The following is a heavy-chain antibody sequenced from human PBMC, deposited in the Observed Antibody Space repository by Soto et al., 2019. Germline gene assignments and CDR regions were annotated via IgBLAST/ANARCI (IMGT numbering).Heavy chain of an antibody. CDR3: ARDLLIAAAAGNWFDP. V-gene: IGHV1-18*01. J-gene: IGHJ5*02. D-gene: IGHD6-13*01. CDR2: ISAYNGNT. CDR1: GYTFTSYG. Sequence: SVKVSCKASGYTFTSYGISWVRQAPGQGLEWMGWISAYNGNTNYAQKLQGRVTMTTDTSTSTAYMELRSLRSDDTAVYYCARDLLIAAAAGNWFDPWGQGTLVTVSS.